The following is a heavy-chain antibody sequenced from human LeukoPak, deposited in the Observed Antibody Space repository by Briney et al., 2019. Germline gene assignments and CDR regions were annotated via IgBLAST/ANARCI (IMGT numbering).Heavy chain of an antibody. V-gene: IGHV4-34*01. CDR2: INHSGST. J-gene: IGHJ4*02. Sequence: PSETLSLTCAVFGGSFSGYYWSWIRQPPGKGLEWIGEINHSGSTNYNPSLKSRVTISVDTSKNQFSLKLSSVTAADTAVYYCARLGGRGYSYGFEGTDYWGQGTLVTVSS. CDR3: ARLGGRGYSYGFEGTDY. CDR1: GGSFSGYY. D-gene: IGHD5-18*01.